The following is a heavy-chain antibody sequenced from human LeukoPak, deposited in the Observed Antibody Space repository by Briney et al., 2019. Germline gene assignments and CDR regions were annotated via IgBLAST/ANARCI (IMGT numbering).Heavy chain of an antibody. CDR1: GFTFSSYG. CDR3: AKVHGDDIVVVPAAPSFDY. V-gene: IGHV3-30*18. Sequence: GGSLRLSCATSGFTFSSYGFHWVRQAPGKGLEWVAVISYDGSNKYYADSVKGRFTISRDNSKNTLYLQMNSLRAEDTAVYYCAKVHGDDIVVVPAAPSFDYWGQGTLVTVSS. D-gene: IGHD2-2*01. J-gene: IGHJ4*02. CDR2: ISYDGSNK.